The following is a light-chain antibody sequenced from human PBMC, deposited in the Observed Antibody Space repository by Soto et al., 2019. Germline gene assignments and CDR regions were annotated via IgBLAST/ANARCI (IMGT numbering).Light chain of an antibody. CDR2: QTS. V-gene: IGKV3-11*01. CDR3: HQSQSWPRT. CDR1: QYINTR. J-gene: IGKJ1*01. Sequence: EIVLTQSPATLSSFPGDRVTLSCRASQYINTRLAWYQHRPGQAPRLLIYQTSIRAAGIPARFSASGSGTDFTLTISDVQHEDFALYYCHQSQSWPRTIGQGTKADIK.